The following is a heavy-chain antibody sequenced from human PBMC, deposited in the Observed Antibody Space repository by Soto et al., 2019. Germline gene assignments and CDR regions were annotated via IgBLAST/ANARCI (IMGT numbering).Heavy chain of an antibody. D-gene: IGHD3-16*01. CDR2: IYWDGGK. CDR3: AHRRREGIMTTGFDN. V-gene: IGHV2-5*02. J-gene: IGHJ4*02. Sequence: ESGPTLVNPTQTLTLTCSFSGFSLTTGGVGVGWIRQPPGKALEWLALIYWDGGKPYSPSLKSRLTITKDTSRNQVVLTMTNMDPVDTATYFCAHRRREGIMTTGFDNWGPGILVTVSS. CDR1: GFSLTTGGVG.